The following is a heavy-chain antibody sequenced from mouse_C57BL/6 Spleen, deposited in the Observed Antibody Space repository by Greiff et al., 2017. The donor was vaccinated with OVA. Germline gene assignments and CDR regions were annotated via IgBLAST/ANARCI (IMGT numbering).Heavy chain of an antibody. CDR3: VRGATMGTGDAMDY. CDR2: IRSKSNNYAT. D-gene: IGHD2-14*01. J-gene: IGHJ4*01. Sequence: EVQGVESGGGLVQPKGSLKLSCAASGFSFNTYAMNWVRQAPGKGLEWVARIRSKSNNYATYYADSVKDRFTISRDDSESMLYLQMNNLQTEDTATYYCVRGATMGTGDAMDYWGQGTSVTGSS. V-gene: IGHV10-1*01. CDR1: GFSFNTYA.